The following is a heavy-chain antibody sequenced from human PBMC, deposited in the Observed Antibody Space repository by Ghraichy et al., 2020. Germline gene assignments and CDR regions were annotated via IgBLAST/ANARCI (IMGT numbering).Heavy chain of an antibody. V-gene: IGHV3-23*01. Sequence: GGSLRLSCAASGFTFTNYAMSWVRQAPGKGLEWVSAINGPGSSTYYSDSVKGRFTISRDGSKSTLYLQMNSLRAEDTAVYYCAKDHSNYDYYFDYWGQGTLGTVSS. CDR2: INGPGSST. D-gene: IGHD4-11*01. CDR3: AKDHSNYDYYFDY. J-gene: IGHJ4*02. CDR1: GFTFTNYA.